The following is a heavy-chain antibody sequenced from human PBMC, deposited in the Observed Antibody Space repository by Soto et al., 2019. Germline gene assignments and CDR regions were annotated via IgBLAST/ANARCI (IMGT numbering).Heavy chain of an antibody. D-gene: IGHD3-10*01. J-gene: IGHJ6*02. CDR2: MSPNSGNT. Sequence: GASVKVSCKASGYTFTSYDINWVRQATGQGLEWMGWMSPNSGNTGYAQKFQGRVTMTRNTSISTAYMELSSLRSEGTAVYYCATSGVRGTWDYYYGMDVWGQGTTVTVSS. V-gene: IGHV1-8*01. CDR1: GYTFTSYD. CDR3: ATSGVRGTWDYYYGMDV.